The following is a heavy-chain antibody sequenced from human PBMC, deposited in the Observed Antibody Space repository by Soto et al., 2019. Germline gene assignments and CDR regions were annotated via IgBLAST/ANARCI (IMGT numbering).Heavy chain of an antibody. CDR1: GFDLTSSR. CDR3: AKDVEALARVGGMDV. D-gene: IGHD6-6*01. V-gene: IGHV3-NL1*01. J-gene: IGHJ6*02. Sequence: GGSLRLSCVASGFDLTSSRMNWVRQAPGKGLEWVASISGSGKDTFYADSVKGRFTISRDNSKNTLYLQMNSLRAEDTAVYYCAKDVEALARVGGMDVWGQGTTVTVSS. CDR2: ISGSGKDT.